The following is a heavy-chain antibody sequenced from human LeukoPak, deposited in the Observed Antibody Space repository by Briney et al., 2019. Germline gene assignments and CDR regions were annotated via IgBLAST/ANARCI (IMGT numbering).Heavy chain of an antibody. J-gene: IGHJ1*01. D-gene: IGHD3-3*01. Sequence: LPGGSLRLSCAGSGFTLSNSWMGWVRQAPGKGLEWVANIKQDGSAKYYVDSVKGRFTISKDSAKNSLYLQMNSLRVDDTAVYYCTRGDPDFWGQGTLVTVSS. V-gene: IGHV3-7*01. CDR2: IKQDGSAK. CDR1: GFTLSNSW. CDR3: TRGDPDF.